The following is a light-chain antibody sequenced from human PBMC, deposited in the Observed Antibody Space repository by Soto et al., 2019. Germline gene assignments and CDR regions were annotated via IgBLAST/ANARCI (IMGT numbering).Light chain of an antibody. CDR3: QQSYNTPLT. CDR1: QSITTY. Sequence: DIQMTQSPSSLSASVGDRVTITCRASQSITTYLNWFQQQPGKAPKLLIYAASSLQNGGTSRFSGSGSGTDYTLTISSLQPEEFATYYCQQSYNTPLTFGGGTKVEIK. CDR2: AAS. J-gene: IGKJ4*01. V-gene: IGKV1-39*01.